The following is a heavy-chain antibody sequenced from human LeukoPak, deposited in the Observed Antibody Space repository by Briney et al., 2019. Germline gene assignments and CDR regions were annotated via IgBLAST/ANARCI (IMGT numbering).Heavy chain of an antibody. J-gene: IGHJ4*02. D-gene: IGHD3-22*01. CDR1: GGTFSSYA. V-gene: IGHV1-69*13. CDR2: IVALFGTT. CDR3: ARMFGSGYMGHLGY. Sequence: SVKVSCKASGGTFSSYAISWVRQAPGQGLEWMGGIVALFGTTNYAQKFQGRVTITADESTSTAYMELSSLRSDDTAVYYCARMFGSGYMGHLGYWGQGTLVTVSS.